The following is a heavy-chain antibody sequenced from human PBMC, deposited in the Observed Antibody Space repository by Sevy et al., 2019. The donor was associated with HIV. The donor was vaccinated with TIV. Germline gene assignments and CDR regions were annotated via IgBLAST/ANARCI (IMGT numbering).Heavy chain of an antibody. CDR2: IFPGDSDT. D-gene: IGHD1-26*01. CDR3: ARRGILLRGGDYFYYGLDV. CDR1: GYDFSTYW. J-gene: IGHJ6*02. Sequence: GESLKISCKGSGYDFSTYWIAWVRQRPGKGLELMGIIFPGDSDTRYSPSFQGQVTISADDSIRTSYLQWRSLKASDTAIYYCARRGILLRGGDYFYYGLDVWGQGTTVTVSS. V-gene: IGHV5-51*01.